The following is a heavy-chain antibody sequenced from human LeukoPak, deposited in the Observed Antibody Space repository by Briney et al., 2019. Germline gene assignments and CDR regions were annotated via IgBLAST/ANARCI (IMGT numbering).Heavy chain of an antibody. CDR1: GYTFTGYY. J-gene: IGHJ4*02. D-gene: IGHD5-24*01. CDR2: INPNSGGT. Sequence: ASVKVSCKASGYTFTGYYMHWVRQAPGQGLEWMGWINPNSGGTNYAQRFQGRVTMTRDTSISTAYLELSRLRSDDTAVYYCARERGDGYPFDFWGQGTLVTVPP. V-gene: IGHV1-2*02. CDR3: ARERGDGYPFDF.